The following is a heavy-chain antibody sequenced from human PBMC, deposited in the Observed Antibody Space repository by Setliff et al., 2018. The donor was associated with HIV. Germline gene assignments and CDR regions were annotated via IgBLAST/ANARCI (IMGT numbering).Heavy chain of an antibody. CDR3: TKGGARSGPDFDH. D-gene: IGHD6-19*01. V-gene: IGHV3-72*01. CDR1: GFTFSDGY. J-gene: IGHJ4*02. CDR2: TKNKANNYAA. Sequence: PGGSLRLSCVGSGFTFSDGYLNWVRQTPGKGLEWVGRTKNKANNYAAQYAASVKGRFIISRDESTNSLCLQMSSLKTEDTAGYYCTKGGARSGPDFDHWGQGTLVTVSS.